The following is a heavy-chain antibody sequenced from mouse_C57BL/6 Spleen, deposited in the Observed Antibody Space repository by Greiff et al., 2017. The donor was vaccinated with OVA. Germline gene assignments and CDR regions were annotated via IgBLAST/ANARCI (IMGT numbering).Heavy chain of an antibody. CDR2: IYPGDGDT. J-gene: IGHJ4*01. Sequence: VQLQQSGAELVKPGASVKISCKASGYAFSSYWMNWVKQRPGKGLEWIGQIYPGDGDTNYNGKFKGKATLTADKSSSTAYMQLSSLTSEDSAVYFWARSDYDVDYYAMDYWGQGTSVTVSS. CDR3: ARSDYDVDYYAMDY. D-gene: IGHD2-4*01. V-gene: IGHV1-80*01. CDR1: GYAFSSYW.